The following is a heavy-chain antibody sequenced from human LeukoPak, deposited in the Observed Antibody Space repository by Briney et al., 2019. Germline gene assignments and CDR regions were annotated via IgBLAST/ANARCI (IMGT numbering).Heavy chain of an antibody. J-gene: IGHJ4*02. CDR1: GYTFTSYG. V-gene: IGHV1-18*01. CDR3: ARSLSGYDFPSFDY. D-gene: IGHD5-12*01. CDR2: ISAYNGNT. Sequence: GASVKVSCKASGYTFTSYGISWVRQAPGQGLEWMGWISAYNGNTNYAQKLQGRVTMTTDTSTSTAYMELRSLRSADTAVYYCARSLSGYDFPSFDYWGQGTLVTVSS.